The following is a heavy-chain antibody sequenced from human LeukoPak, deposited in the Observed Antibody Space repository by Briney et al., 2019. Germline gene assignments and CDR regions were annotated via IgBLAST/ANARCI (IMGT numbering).Heavy chain of an antibody. J-gene: IGHJ4*02. V-gene: IGHV1-18*01. CDR3: AREGSSWYDFGY. CDR2: ISAYNGNT. CDR1: GYTFTSYG. Sequence: ASVKVSCKASGYTFTSYGISWVRQAPGQGLEWMGWISAYNGNTNYAEKFQGRVTMTTDTSTSTAYMELRSLRSDDTAVYYCAREGSSWYDFGYWGQGTLVTVSS. D-gene: IGHD6-13*01.